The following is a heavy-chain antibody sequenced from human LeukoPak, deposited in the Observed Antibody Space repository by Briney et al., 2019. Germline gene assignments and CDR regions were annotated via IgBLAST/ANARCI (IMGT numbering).Heavy chain of an antibody. CDR1: GGTFSSYA. CDR2: IIPIFGTA. CDR3: ARDGIRYFDWSTGRGYNWFDP. J-gene: IGHJ5*02. D-gene: IGHD3-9*01. V-gene: IGHV1-69*13. Sequence: ASVKVSCKASGGTFSSYAISWVRQAPGRGLEWMGGIIPIFGTANYAQKFQGRVTITADESTSTAYMELSSLRSEDTAVYYCARDGIRYFDWSTGRGYNWFDPWGQGTLVTVSS.